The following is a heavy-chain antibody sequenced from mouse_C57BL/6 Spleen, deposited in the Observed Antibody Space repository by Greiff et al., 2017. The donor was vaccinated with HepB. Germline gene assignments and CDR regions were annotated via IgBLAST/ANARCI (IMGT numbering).Heavy chain of an antibody. CDR3: ARGTLPGSSVSWFAY. J-gene: IGHJ3*01. D-gene: IGHD1-1*01. Sequence: EVMLVESGGGLVQPGGSLKLSCAASGFTFSDYYMYWVRQTPEKRLESVAYISNGGGSTYYPDTVKGRFTISRDNAKNTLYLQMSRLKSEDTAMYYCARGTLPGSSVSWFAYWGQGTLVTVSA. V-gene: IGHV5-12*01. CDR2: ISNGGGST. CDR1: GFTFSDYY.